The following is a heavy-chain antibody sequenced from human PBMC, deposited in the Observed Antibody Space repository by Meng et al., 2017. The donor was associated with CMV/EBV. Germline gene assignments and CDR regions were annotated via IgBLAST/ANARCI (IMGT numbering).Heavy chain of an antibody. J-gene: IGHJ4*02. V-gene: IGHV3-30-3*01. CDR2: ISYDGSNK. CDR3: AREDACY. Sequence: QVWVSGGVVGQPGRALRLSCAASGFTFSSYAMHWVRQAPGKGLEWVAVISYDGSNKYYADSVKGRFTISRDNSKNTLYLQMNSLRAEDTAVYYCAREDACYWGQGTLVTVSS. CDR1: GFTFSSYA.